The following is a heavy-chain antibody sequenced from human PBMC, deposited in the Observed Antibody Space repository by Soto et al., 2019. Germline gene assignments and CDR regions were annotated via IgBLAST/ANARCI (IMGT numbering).Heavy chain of an antibody. V-gene: IGHV3-53*01. J-gene: IGHJ4*02. Sequence: GGSLRLSYAASGFTVSSDYMSWVRQARWKWLEWVSVIYSGGSTYYADSVKGRFTFSRDNSKNTLYLQMNSLRAEDTAVYYCAKFGMATTKRSPPYYIDYWGQGALVTLSS. CDR1: GFTVSSDY. D-gene: IGHD1-1*01. CDR3: AKFGMATTKRSPPYYIDY. CDR2: IYSGGST.